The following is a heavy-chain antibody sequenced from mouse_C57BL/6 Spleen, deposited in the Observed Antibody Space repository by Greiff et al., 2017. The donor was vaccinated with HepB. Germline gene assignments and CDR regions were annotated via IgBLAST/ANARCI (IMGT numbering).Heavy chain of an antibody. CDR3: ARQTTVVAGGYAMDY. CDR2: ISSGGSYT. CDR1: GFTFSSYG. D-gene: IGHD1-1*01. J-gene: IGHJ4*01. Sequence: EVQGVESGGDLVKPGGSLKLSCAASGFTFSSYGMSWVRQTPDKRLEWVATISSGGSYTYYPDSVKGRFTISRDNAKNTLYLQMSSLKSEDTAVYYCARQTTVVAGGYAMDYWGQGTSVTVSS. V-gene: IGHV5-6*01.